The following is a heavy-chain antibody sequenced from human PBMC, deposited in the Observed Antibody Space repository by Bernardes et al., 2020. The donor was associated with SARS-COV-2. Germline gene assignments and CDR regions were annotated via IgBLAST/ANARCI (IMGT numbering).Heavy chain of an antibody. CDR3: ATTPQYEYTRVFDF. CDR2: ISYDGGEK. CDR1: GFTFSSYG. Sequence: GSLRLSFAASGFTFSSYGMHWVRPAPGKGLEWVAVISYDGGEKLYADSVKGRFTISRDNSKNTLYLQMNSLRAEDTAVYYCATTPQYEYTRVFDFWGQGTLVTVSS. V-gene: IGHV3-30*03. D-gene: IGHD2-15*01. J-gene: IGHJ4*02.